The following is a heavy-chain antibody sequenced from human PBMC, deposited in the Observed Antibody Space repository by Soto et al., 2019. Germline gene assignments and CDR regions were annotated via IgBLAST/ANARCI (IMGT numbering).Heavy chain of an antibody. CDR2: ISGSGGST. J-gene: IGHJ6*02. Sequence: EVQLLESGGGLVQPGGSLRLSCAASGFTFSSYAMSWVRQAPGKGLEWVSAISGSGGSTYYADSVKGRFTISRDNSKNTLYLQMDSLRAEDKAVYYCAKGVRGWYSDYYYGMDVWGQGTTVTVSS. V-gene: IGHV3-23*01. CDR3: AKGVRGWYSDYYYGMDV. CDR1: GFTFSSYA. D-gene: IGHD6-19*01.